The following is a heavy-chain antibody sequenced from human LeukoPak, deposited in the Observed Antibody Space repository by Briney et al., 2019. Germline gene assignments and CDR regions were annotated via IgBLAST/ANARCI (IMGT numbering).Heavy chain of an antibody. Sequence: PGGSLRLSCAASGFIFSSNHINWVRQTPAKGLEWVSITYSGDTTYYADSVKGRFTISRDNSKNTLYLQMNSLRVEDTAVYYCARERPGSSVLDYWGQGNVVTVSS. V-gene: IGHV3-66*01. CDR3: ARERPGSSVLDY. CDR1: GFIFSSNH. J-gene: IGHJ4*02. CDR2: TYSGDTT. D-gene: IGHD1-14*01.